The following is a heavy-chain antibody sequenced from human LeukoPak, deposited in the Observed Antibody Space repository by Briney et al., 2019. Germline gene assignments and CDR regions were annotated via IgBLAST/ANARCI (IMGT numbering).Heavy chain of an antibody. CDR2: INIYSGDT. J-gene: IGHJ4*02. CDR1: GYIFSSYG. CDR3: ARDSPPSTPVPWG. D-gene: IGHD3-16*01. V-gene: IGHV1-2*02. Sequence: ASVKISCKASGYIFSSYGVAWVRQAPGQGPEWMGWINIYSGDTNYAQKFQGRVTMTRDTSISTAYMELSRLRSDDTAVYYCARDSPPSTPVPWGWGQGTLVTVSS.